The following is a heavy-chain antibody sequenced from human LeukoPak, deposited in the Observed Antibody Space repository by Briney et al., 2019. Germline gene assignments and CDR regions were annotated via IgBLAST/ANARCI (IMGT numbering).Heavy chain of an antibody. CDR2: ISTYNGHT. Sequence: ASVKVSCNTSGYTFTSYGIRWVRQAPGQGLEYMGWISTYNGHTNYAQKLQGRVTVTTDTSTSTAYLELRSLRSDDTAVYYCARDGPRGYFQHWGQGTLITVSS. D-gene: IGHD1-14*01. CDR3: ARDGPRGYFQH. J-gene: IGHJ1*01. V-gene: IGHV1-18*01. CDR1: GYTFTSYG.